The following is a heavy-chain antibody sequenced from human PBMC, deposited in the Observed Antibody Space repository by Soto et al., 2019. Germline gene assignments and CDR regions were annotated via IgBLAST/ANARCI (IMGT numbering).Heavy chain of an antibody. D-gene: IGHD2-15*01. CDR1: GFTFSSYA. V-gene: IGHV3-30-3*01. CDR2: ISYDGSNK. Sequence: QVQLVESGGGVVQPGRSLRLSCAASGFTFSSYAMHWVRQAPGKGLEWVAVISYDGSNKYYADSVKGRITNSRDISKNTLYLQRNSLRAEDTAVYYCARAGGLLLDYWGQGTLVTVSS. CDR3: ARAGGLLLDY. J-gene: IGHJ4*02.